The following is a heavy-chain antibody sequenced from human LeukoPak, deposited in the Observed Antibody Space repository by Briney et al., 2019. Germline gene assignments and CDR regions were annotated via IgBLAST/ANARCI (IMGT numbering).Heavy chain of an antibody. CDR3: ARDAFQGYQFDP. Sequence: GGSLRLSCAASGFTFTDYGMVWVRQAPGKGLEWISYISGSSGTLTYADSVKGRFTISRDNARNSLYLQLNNLRAEDTALYYCARDAFQGYQFDPWGQGTLVTVSS. CDR2: ISGSSGTL. CDR1: GFTFTDYG. V-gene: IGHV3-48*01. D-gene: IGHD2-2*01. J-gene: IGHJ5*02.